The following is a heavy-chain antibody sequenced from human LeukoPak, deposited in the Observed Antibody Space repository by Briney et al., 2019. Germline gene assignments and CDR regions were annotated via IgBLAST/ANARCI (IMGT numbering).Heavy chain of an antibody. CDR2: ISYDGSNK. V-gene: IGHV3-30*18. CDR1: GFTFSSYA. CDR3: AKDEYGSGSYAY. Sequence: GGSLRLSCAASGFTFSSYAMSWVRQAPGKGLEWVAVISYDGSNKYYADSVRGRFTISRDNSKNTLYLQMNSLRAEDTAVYYCAKDEYGSGSYAYWGQGTLVTVSS. J-gene: IGHJ4*02. D-gene: IGHD3-10*01.